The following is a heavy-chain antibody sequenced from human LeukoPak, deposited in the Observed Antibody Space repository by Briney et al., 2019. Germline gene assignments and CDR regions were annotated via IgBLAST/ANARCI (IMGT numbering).Heavy chain of an antibody. CDR3: ARRWLGGSFFSWFDT. V-gene: IGHV5-51*01. J-gene: IGHJ5*02. D-gene: IGHD1-26*01. Sequence: GESLKISCKGSGYSFTSYWIGWVRQMPGKGLEWMGIIYPGDSDTRYSPSFQGQVTISADKSMNTAYLQWSSLKASDTAMYYCARRWLGGSFFSWFDTWGQGTLVTVSS. CDR2: IYPGDSDT. CDR1: GYSFTSYW.